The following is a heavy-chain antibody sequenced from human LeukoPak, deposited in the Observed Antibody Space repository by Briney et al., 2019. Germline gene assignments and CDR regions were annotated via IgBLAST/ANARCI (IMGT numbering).Heavy chain of an antibody. CDR3: AIHAGVYLFDY. V-gene: IGHV1-18*01. Sequence: ASVKASCKASGYTFTSYGISLVRQAPGQGLEWMGWISAYNGNTNYAQKLQGRVTMTTDTSTSTAYMELRSLRSDDTAVYYCAIHAGVYLFDYWGQGTLVAVSS. CDR1: GYTFTSYG. CDR2: ISAYNGNT. J-gene: IGHJ4*02. D-gene: IGHD6-13*01.